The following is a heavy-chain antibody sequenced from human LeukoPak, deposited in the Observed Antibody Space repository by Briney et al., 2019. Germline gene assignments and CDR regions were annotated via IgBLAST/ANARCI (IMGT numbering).Heavy chain of an antibody. D-gene: IGHD3-10*01. V-gene: IGHV1-2*02. CDR1: GYTFTVYY. CDR2: INTNSGGT. J-gene: IGHJ3*02. CDR3: ARDLHPSTYGSGSYYTLAVAFDI. Sequence: PSVTLSRKGSGYTFTVYYMHWVWHAPGQGLEWMGVINTNSGGTNYAQPFQVRVTMTRDTAISTAYMELSWLRSDDPAVEYWARDLHPSTYGSGSYYTLAVAFDIWGQGTMVTVSS.